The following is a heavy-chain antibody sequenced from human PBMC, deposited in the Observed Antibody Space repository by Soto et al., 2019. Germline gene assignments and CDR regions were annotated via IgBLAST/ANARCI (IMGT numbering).Heavy chain of an antibody. Sequence: SQTLSLTCAISGDRVSSNSAAWNWIRQSPSRGLEWLGRTYYRSKWYNDYAVSVKSRMTINPDTSKNQFSLQLNSVTPEDTAVYYCAREPLTVTTPRGWFDPWGQGTLVTVSS. CDR3: AREPLTVTTPRGWFDP. CDR1: GDRVSSNSAA. J-gene: IGHJ5*02. V-gene: IGHV6-1*01. CDR2: TYYRSKWYN. D-gene: IGHD4-17*01.